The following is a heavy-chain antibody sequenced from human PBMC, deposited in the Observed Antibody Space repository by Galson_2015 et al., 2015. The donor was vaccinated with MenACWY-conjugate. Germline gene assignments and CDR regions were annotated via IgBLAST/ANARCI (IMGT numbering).Heavy chain of an antibody. CDR2: LAYDGSKK. J-gene: IGHJ3*02. D-gene: IGHD5-18*01. CDR3: AKNRGYTYTSDSLDM. Sequence: SLRLSCAASGFSFNSYGMHWVRQAPGKGLEWVALLAYDGSKKYYTDSVKGRFAISRDSFKNTVFLQMNSLRAEDTAVYYCAKNRGYTYTSDSLDMWSQGTMVIVST. CDR1: GFSFNSYG. V-gene: IGHV3-30*18.